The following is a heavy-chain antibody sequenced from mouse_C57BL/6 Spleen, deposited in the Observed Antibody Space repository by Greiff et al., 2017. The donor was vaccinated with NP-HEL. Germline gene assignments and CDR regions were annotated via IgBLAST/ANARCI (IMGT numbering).Heavy chain of an antibody. D-gene: IGHD4-1*01. Sequence: QVQLQQSGAELVRPGASVKLSCKASGYTFTDYYINWVKQRPGQGLEWIARIYPGSGNTYYNEKFKGKATLTAEKSSSTAYMQLSSLTSEDSAVYFCARSAWDVAWFAYWGQGTLVTVSA. CDR3: ARSAWDVAWFAY. J-gene: IGHJ3*01. CDR1: GYTFTDYY. V-gene: IGHV1-76*01. CDR2: IYPGSGNT.